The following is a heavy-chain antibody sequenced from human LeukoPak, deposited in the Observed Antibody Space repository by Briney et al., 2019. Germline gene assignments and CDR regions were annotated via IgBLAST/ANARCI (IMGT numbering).Heavy chain of an antibody. J-gene: IGHJ4*02. V-gene: IGHV3-23*01. CDR1: GFTFSSYA. CDR3: AKKGTAEFDY. Sequence: AGGSLGLSCAASGFTFSSYAISWVRQAPGKGLEGVSGISGSGGSTYYADSVKGRFTISRDNSKNTLYLQMNSLRAEDTAVYYCAKKGTAEFDYWGQGTLVTVSS. D-gene: IGHD2-2*01. CDR2: ISGSGGST.